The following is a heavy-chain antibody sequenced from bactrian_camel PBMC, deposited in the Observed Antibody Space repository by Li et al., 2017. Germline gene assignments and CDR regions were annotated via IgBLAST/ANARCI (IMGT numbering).Heavy chain of an antibody. Sequence: HVQLVESGGGSVQPGGSLRLSCEFSGYTYSGNCMAWFRQAPGKEREGVATIYTGDGTTSYADSVKDRFTISQDNAKSTVYLQMDSLKPEDTAMYYCAARTRGGTWCGLLTSMYFSWGQGTQVTVS. J-gene: IGHJ6*01. CDR2: IYTGDGTT. CDR1: GYTYSGNC. V-gene: IGHV3S1*01. CDR3: AARTRGGTWCGLLTSMYFS. D-gene: IGHD2*01.